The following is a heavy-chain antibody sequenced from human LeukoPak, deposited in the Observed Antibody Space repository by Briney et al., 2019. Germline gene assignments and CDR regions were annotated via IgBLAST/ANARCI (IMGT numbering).Heavy chain of an antibody. D-gene: IGHD3-16*02. CDR2: IYYSGST. CDR3: ARWIVSGFDY. CDR1: GGSISSSSYY. V-gene: IGHV4-39*01. J-gene: IGHJ4*02. Sequence: SETLSLTCTVSGGSISSSSYYWGWIRQPPGKGLEWIGSIYYSGSTYYNPSLKSRVTISIDTSKNQFSLKLSSVTAADTAVYYCARWIVSGFDYWGQGTLVTVSS.